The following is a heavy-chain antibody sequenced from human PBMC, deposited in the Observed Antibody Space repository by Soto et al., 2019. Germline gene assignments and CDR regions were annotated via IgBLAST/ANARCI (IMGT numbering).Heavy chain of an antibody. Sequence: ASVKVSCKTSGYIFTNYGVAWVRQAPGQGLELVAWISGYNGYPKHTQKFQGRVTVTTDTTTRTGYMELRNLRSDDTAVYYCSHGYYQYFESWGQGTLVTVSS. CDR1: GYIFTNYG. J-gene: IGHJ4*02. CDR3: SHGYYQYFES. CDR2: ISGYNGYP. V-gene: IGHV1-18*01. D-gene: IGHD5-18*01.